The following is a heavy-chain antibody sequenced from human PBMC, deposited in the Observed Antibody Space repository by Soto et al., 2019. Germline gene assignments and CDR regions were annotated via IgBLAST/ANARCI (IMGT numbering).Heavy chain of an antibody. CDR1: GGTFSSYA. V-gene: IGHV1-69*13. D-gene: IGHD2-2*02. CDR2: IIPIFGTA. Sequence: GASVKVSCKASGGTFSSYAISWVRQAPGQGLEWMGGIIPIFGTANYAQKFQGRVTITADESTSTAYMELSSLRSEDTAVYYCARVLGYCSSTSCYTAAFDIWGRGTMVTVSS. CDR3: ARVLGYCSSTSCYTAAFDI. J-gene: IGHJ3*02.